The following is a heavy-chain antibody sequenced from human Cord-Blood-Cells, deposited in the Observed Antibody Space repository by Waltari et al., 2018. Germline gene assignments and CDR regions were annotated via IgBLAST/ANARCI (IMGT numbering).Heavy chain of an antibody. CDR1: GYTCTALS. Sequence: QGQLVQSGAEAKKPAASVKGYSNISGYTCTALSLHWVRQAPGKGLEWMGGFDPEDGETIYAQKFQGRVTMTEDTSTDTAYMELSSLRSEDTAVYYCATKEWSSSWNYFDYWGQGTLVTVSS. D-gene: IGHD6-13*01. CDR2: FDPEDGET. CDR3: ATKEWSSSWNYFDY. V-gene: IGHV1-24*01. J-gene: IGHJ4*02.